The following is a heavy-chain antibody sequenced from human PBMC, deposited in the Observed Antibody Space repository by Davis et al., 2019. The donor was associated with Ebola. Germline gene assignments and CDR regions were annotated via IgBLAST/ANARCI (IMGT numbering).Heavy chain of an antibody. CDR2: IYPGDSDT. D-gene: IGHD2-21*02. Sequence: GGSLRLSCKGSGYSFTSYWIGWVRQMPGKGLEWMGIIYPGDSDTRYSPSFQGQVTISADKSISTAYPQWSSLKASDTAMYYCARWGRLVYYGMDVWGQGTTVTVSS. CDR3: ARWGRLVYYGMDV. CDR1: GYSFTSYW. V-gene: IGHV5-51*01. J-gene: IGHJ6*02.